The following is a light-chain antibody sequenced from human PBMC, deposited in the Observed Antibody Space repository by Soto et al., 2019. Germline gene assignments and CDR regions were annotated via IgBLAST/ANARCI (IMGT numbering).Light chain of an antibody. CDR3: SSYTSISTYV. CDR1: SSDIGSYNR. J-gene: IGLJ1*01. CDR2: EVN. Sequence: QSVLTQPPSVSGSPGQSVTISCTGISSDIGSYNRVSWYQQPPGTAPKLMIYEVNNRPSGVPDRFSGSTSGNTASLTISGLQAEDEADYYCSSYTSISTYVFGTGTKVTVL. V-gene: IGLV2-18*02.